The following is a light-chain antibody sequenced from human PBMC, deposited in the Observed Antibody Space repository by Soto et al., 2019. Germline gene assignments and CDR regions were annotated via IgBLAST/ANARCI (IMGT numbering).Light chain of an antibody. CDR2: QDS. CDR3: QAWDSSTAVV. CDR1: KLGDKY. J-gene: IGLJ2*01. V-gene: IGLV3-1*01. Sequence: SYELTQPPSVSVSPGQTASITCSGGKLGDKYACWYQQKPGQSPVLVIYQDSKRPSGIPERFSGSNSGNTATLTISGTQAMDEAYYYCQAWDSSTAVVFGGGTKLTVL.